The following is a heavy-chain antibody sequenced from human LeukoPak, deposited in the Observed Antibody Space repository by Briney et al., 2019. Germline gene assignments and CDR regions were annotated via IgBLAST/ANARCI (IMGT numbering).Heavy chain of an antibody. J-gene: IGHJ3*02. V-gene: IGHV4-59*01. CDR3: ARGVGATNRDDAFDI. CDR1: GGSISSYY. CDR2: IYYSGST. Sequence: SETLSLTCTVSGGSISSYYWSWIRQPPGKGLEWIGYIYYSGSTYYNLSLGSRVTISVDTSKNQFSLKLSSVTAADTAVYYCARGVGATNRDDAFDIWGQGTMVTVSS. D-gene: IGHD1-26*01.